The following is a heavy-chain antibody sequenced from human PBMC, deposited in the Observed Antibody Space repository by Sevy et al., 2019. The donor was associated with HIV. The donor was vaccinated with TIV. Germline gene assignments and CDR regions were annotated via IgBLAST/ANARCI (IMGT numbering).Heavy chain of an antibody. CDR2: IRYDGSNK. D-gene: IGHD3-22*01. CDR1: GFTFSSYG. V-gene: IGHV3-30*02. Sequence: GGSLRLSCAASGFTFSSYGMHWARQAPGKGLEWVAFIRYDGSNKYYADSVKGRFTISRDNSKNTLYLQMNSLRAEDTAVYYCAKDHYDSSGYFDYWGQGTLVTVSS. CDR3: AKDHYDSSGYFDY. J-gene: IGHJ4*02.